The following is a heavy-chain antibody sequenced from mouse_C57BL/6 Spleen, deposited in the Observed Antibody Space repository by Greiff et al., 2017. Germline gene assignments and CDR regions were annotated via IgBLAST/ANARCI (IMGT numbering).Heavy chain of an antibody. CDR2: IYPGDGDT. V-gene: IGHV1-82*01. J-gene: IGHJ2*01. CDR3: ALPLDY. CDR1: GYAFSSSW. Sequence: VQLQQSGPELVKPGASVKISCKASGYAFSSSWMNWVKQRPGQGLEWIGRIYPGDGDTNYNGKFKGKATLTADKSSSTAYMQLSSLTSEDSAVYFCALPLDYWGQGTTLTVSS.